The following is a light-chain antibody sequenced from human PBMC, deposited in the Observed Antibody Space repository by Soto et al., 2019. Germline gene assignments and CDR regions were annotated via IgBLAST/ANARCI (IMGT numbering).Light chain of an antibody. CDR1: SSDVSGYNY. CDR3: SSYTSSSLGV. V-gene: IGLV2-14*01. CDR2: EVS. Sequence: QSALTQPASVSGSPGQSITLSCTGTSSDVSGYNYVSWYQQHPGKAPKLMIYEVSNRPSGVSNRFSGSKSGNTASLTISGLQAEDEADYYCSSYTSSSLGVFGTGTKLTVL. J-gene: IGLJ1*01.